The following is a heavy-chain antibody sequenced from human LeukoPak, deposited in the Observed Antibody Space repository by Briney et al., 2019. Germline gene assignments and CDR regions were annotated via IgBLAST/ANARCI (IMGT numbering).Heavy chain of an antibody. J-gene: IGHJ3*02. Sequence: SETLSLTCTVSGGSISSSSYYWGWIRQPPGKGLEWIGSIYYSGSTYYNPSLKSRVTISVDTSKNQFSLKLSSVTAADTAVYYCARHCVVPAAPGAFDIWGQGTMVTVSS. CDR1: GGSISSSSYY. D-gene: IGHD2-2*01. CDR3: ARHCVVPAAPGAFDI. CDR2: IYYSGST. V-gene: IGHV4-39*01.